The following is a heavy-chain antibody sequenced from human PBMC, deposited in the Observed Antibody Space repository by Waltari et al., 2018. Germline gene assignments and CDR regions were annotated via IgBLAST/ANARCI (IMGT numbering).Heavy chain of an antibody. D-gene: IGHD3-22*01. CDR2: VSHSGST. V-gene: IGHV4-39*07. Sequence: QLHLQESGPGLVKPSETLSLTCPVSGGSIRKRGHSWGWIRQPPGKGLEWIGTVSHSGSTYYNPSLKSRVTISRDTSKNHISLKLTSVTAADTAIYYCARPYDNSGYDWFDPWGQGVLVIVSS. CDR1: GGSIRKRGHS. CDR3: ARPYDNSGYDWFDP. J-gene: IGHJ5*02.